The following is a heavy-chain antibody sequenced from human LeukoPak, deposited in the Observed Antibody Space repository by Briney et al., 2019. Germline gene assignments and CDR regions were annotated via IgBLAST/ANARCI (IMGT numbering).Heavy chain of an antibody. CDR1: GFTFSSYA. CDR3: ARTMITMVRGADFDY. V-gene: IGHV3-48*04. J-gene: IGHJ4*02. Sequence: GGSLRLSCAASGFTFSSYAMSWVRQAPGKGLEWVSYISSSSSTIYYADSVKGRFTISRDNAKNSLYLQMNSLRAEDTAVYYCARTMITMVRGADFDYWGQGTLVTVSS. CDR2: ISSSSSTI. D-gene: IGHD3-10*01.